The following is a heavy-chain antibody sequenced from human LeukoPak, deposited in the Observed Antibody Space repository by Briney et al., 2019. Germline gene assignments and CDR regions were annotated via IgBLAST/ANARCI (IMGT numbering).Heavy chain of an antibody. D-gene: IGHD3-16*01. V-gene: IGHV3-74*01. CDR3: ARGGSYGDY. J-gene: IGHJ4*02. Sequence: QPGGSLRLSCTASGFTFTRYWMHWVRHAPGKGLVWVSRVNPDGSSVTYGDSVKGRFTSSRDNAKNTRYLQMNSLRAEDMAVYYCARGGSYGDYWGQGILVTVSS. CDR2: VNPDGSSV. CDR1: GFTFTRYW.